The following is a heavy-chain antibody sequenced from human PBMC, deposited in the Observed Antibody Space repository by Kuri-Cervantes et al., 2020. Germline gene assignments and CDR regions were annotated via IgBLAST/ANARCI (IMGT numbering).Heavy chain of an antibody. CDR1: GFTFSSYA. CDR2: ISYDGISK. Sequence: GGSLRLSCAAAGFTFSSYAMHWVRQAPGKGLEWVAVISYDGISKRYGDSVKGRFNISRDTSKNTLYLQLHSLRPEDTAVYYCARPPPGFRDSGYYFDSWGQGTLVTVSS. CDR3: ARPPPGFRDSGYYFDS. V-gene: IGHV3-30*04. D-gene: IGHD3-22*01. J-gene: IGHJ4*02.